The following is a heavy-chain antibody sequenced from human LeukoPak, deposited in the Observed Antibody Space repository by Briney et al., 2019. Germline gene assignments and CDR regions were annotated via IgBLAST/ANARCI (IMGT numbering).Heavy chain of an antibody. CDR3: ARDAPPVAGTGGNAFDI. CDR2: ISVYNGNT. V-gene: IGHV1-18*01. D-gene: IGHD6-19*01. J-gene: IGHJ3*02. Sequence: ASVKVSFKASAYTFSSYGISWVRQAPGQGLEWMGWISVYNGNTNYAQKLQGRVTMTTDTSTSTAYMELRSLRSDDTAVYYCARDAPPVAGTGGNAFDIWGQGTMVTVSS. CDR1: AYTFSSYG.